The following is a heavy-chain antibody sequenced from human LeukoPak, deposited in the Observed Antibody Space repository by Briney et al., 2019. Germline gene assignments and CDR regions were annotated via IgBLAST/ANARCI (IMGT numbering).Heavy chain of an antibody. J-gene: IGHJ3*02. CDR3: AREGDYGDLNDAFDI. D-gene: IGHD4-17*01. CDR1: GGSISSGGYY. Sequence: PSQTLSLTCTVSGGSISSGGYYWSWIRQHPGKGLEWIVYIYYSGSTYYNPSLKSRVTISVDTSKNQFSLKLSSVTAADTPVYYCAREGDYGDLNDAFDIWGQGTMVTVSS. V-gene: IGHV4-31*03. CDR2: IYYSGST.